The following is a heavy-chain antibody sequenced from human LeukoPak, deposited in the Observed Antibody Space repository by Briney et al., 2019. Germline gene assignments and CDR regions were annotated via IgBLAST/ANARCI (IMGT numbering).Heavy chain of an antibody. Sequence: SETLSLTCTVSGGSISSYYWSWIRQPPGKGLEWIGYIYYSGSTNYNPSLKSRVTISVDTSKNQFSLKLSSVTAADTAVYYCARVMATITEYSDYWGQGTLVTVSS. CDR1: GGSISSYY. CDR3: ARVMATITEYSDY. D-gene: IGHD5-24*01. CDR2: IYYSGST. J-gene: IGHJ4*02. V-gene: IGHV4-59*12.